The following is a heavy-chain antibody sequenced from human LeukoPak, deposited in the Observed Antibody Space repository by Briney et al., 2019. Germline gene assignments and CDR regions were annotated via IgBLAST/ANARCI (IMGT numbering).Heavy chain of an antibody. CDR2: ISSSSSYI. CDR1: GFTFSSYS. V-gene: IGHV3-21*01. J-gene: IGHJ4*02. Sequence: GGSLRLSCAASGFTFSSYSMNWVRQAPGKGLEWVSSISSSSSYIYYADSVKGRFTISRDNAKNSLYLQMNSLRAEDTAVYYCASGVVPAAIQGRPHFDYWGQGTLVTVSS. CDR3: ASGVVPAAIQGRPHFDY. D-gene: IGHD2-2*02.